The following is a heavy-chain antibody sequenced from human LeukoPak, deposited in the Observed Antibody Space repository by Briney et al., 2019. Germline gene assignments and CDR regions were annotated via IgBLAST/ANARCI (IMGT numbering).Heavy chain of an antibody. CDR2: IIPLLQTT. V-gene: IGHV1-69*08. CDR1: GGTFTSST. J-gene: IGHJ4*02. CDR3: ARGPMTTAPLEY. D-gene: IGHD4-17*01. Sequence: SVKVSCKASGGTFTSSTISWVRQARGQGLEWMGRIIPLLQTTKYAPKLQGRVTITADKSTSTAYMEVSSLTSEDTAVYYCARGPMTTAPLEYWGQGTLVTVSS.